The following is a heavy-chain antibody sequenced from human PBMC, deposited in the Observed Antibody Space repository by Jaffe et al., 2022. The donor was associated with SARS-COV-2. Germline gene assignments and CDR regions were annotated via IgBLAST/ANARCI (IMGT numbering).Heavy chain of an antibody. CDR1: GFTFSSYA. V-gene: IGHV3-23*04. J-gene: IGHJ5*02. Sequence: EVQLVESGGGLVQPGGSLRLSCAASGFTFSSYAMSWVRQAPGKGLEWVSAISGSGGSTYYADSVKGRFTISRDNSKNTLYLQMNSLRAEDTAVYYCAKLASGAISSWYGNNWFDPWGQGTLVTVSS. D-gene: IGHD6-13*01. CDR3: AKLASGAISSWYGNNWFDP. CDR2: ISGSGGST.